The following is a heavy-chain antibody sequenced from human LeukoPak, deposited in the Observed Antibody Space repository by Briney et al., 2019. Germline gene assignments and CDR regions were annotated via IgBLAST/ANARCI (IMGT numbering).Heavy chain of an antibody. CDR2: TYDSGST. Sequence: GTLSLTCAVSGGSISSSNWWSWVRQPPGKGLEWIGETYDSGSTKYNPSLKSRVTISVDKSKNQFSLKLSSVTAADTAVYYCARITVTTETNWFDPWGQGTLVTVSS. V-gene: IGHV4-4*02. CDR3: ARITVTTETNWFDP. D-gene: IGHD4-17*01. J-gene: IGHJ5*02. CDR1: GGSISSSNW.